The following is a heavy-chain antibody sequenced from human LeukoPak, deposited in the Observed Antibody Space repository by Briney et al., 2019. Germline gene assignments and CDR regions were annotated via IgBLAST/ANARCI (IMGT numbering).Heavy chain of an antibody. D-gene: IGHD2-2*01. CDR1: GYTLTELS. V-gene: IGHV1-24*01. CDR2: FDPEDGET. J-gene: IGHJ4*02. Sequence: ASVKVSCKVSGYTLTELSMHWVRQAPGKGLEWMGGFDPEDGETIYAQNFQGRVTMTEDTSTDTAYMELSSLRSEDTAVYYCATEQSRSAPAMHKDIVVVPAAFDYWGQGTLVTVSS. CDR3: ATEQSRSAPAMHKDIVVVPAAFDY.